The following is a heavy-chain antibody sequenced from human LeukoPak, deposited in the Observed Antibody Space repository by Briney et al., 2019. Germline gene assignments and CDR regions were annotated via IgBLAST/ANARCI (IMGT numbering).Heavy chain of an antibody. CDR2: IKQDGSEK. D-gene: IGHD3-10*01. CDR1: GFTFSSYW. J-gene: IGHJ6*03. CDR3: ARAHTYYYGSGSPAWRDYYFYYMGV. Sequence: GGSLRLSCAASGFTFSSYWMSWVRQAPGKGLEWVANIKQDGSEKYYVDSVKGRFTISRDNAKNSLYLQMNSLRAEDTAVYYCARAHTYYYGSGSPAWRDYYFYYMGVWGKGTTVTVSS. V-gene: IGHV3-7*01.